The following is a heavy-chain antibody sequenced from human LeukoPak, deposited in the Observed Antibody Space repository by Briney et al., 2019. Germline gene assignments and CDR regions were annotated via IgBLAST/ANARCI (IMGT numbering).Heavy chain of an antibody. Sequence: GRSLGLSCAASGFTFSNYAMHGVRKAPGKGLEGVAVISYDGSNKYYADSVKGRFTISRDNSKNTLYLQMNSLRPEDTAVYDCARDSVAGTSLDYWGQGTLVTVSS. V-gene: IGHV3-30-3*01. D-gene: IGHD6-19*01. CDR1: GFTFSNYA. J-gene: IGHJ4*02. CDR3: ARDSVAGTSLDY. CDR2: ISYDGSNK.